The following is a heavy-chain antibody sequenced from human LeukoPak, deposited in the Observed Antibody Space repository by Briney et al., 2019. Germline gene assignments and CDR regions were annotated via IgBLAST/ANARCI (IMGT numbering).Heavy chain of an antibody. CDR1: GFTFSSYG. Sequence: GSLRLSCAASGFTFSSYGMHWVRQAPGKGLEWVAVISYDGSNKYYADSVKGRFTISRDNSKNTLCLQMNSLRAEDTAVYYCAKDLIWFCSSTSCYEGPGRYYGMDVWGQGTTVTVSS. CDR2: ISYDGSNK. V-gene: IGHV3-30*18. CDR3: AKDLIWFCSSTSCYEGPGRYYGMDV. J-gene: IGHJ6*02. D-gene: IGHD2-2*01.